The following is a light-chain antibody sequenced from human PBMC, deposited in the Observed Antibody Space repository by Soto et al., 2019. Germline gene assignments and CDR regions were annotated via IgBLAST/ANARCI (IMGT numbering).Light chain of an antibody. J-gene: IGKJ3*01. V-gene: IGKV1-27*01. Sequence: DIQMTQSPSSLSASVGDRVTITCRASQGISNYLAWYQQKPGKVPKLLIYAASTLQSGVPSRFSGSGSGTAFTLAISSLQPEDVAAYYCQKYHSAPPFIFGAGTKVDIK. CDR1: QGISNY. CDR3: QKYHSAPPFI. CDR2: AAS.